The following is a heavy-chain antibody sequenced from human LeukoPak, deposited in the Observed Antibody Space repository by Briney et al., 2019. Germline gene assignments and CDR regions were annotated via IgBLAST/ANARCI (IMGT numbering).Heavy chain of an antibody. Sequence: GGSLRLSCAASGFTFSSYAMSWVRQAPGKGLEWVSAISGSGGSTYYADSVKGRFTISRDNSKNTLYLQMNSLRAEDTAVYYCAKDPTDYDFWSGYYAPGAFDIWGQGTMVTVSS. D-gene: IGHD3-3*01. CDR3: AKDPTDYDFWSGYYAPGAFDI. CDR1: GFTFSSYA. CDR2: ISGSGGST. J-gene: IGHJ3*02. V-gene: IGHV3-23*01.